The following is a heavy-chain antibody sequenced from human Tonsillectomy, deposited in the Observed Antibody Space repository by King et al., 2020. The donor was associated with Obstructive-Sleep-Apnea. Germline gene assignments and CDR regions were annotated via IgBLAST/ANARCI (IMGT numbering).Heavy chain of an antibody. D-gene: IGHD6-19*01. V-gene: IGHV3-30*04. Sequence: VQLVESGGGVLQPGSSLTLSCAASGFTFSSYAMHWVRQAPGKGLEWVALISYDGSNKYYADSVKGRFTISRDNSKNTLYLQMNSLRAEDTAVYYCAREYSSGWYWTSTFDYWGQGTLVTVSS. CDR2: ISYDGSNK. CDR3: AREYSSGWYWTSTFDY. J-gene: IGHJ4*02. CDR1: GFTFSSYA.